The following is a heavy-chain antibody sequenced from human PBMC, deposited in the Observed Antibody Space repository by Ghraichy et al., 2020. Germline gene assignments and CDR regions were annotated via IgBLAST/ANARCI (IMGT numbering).Heavy chain of an antibody. CDR1: GYSFTTYG. J-gene: IGHJ5*02. CDR2: ISPYSGHT. V-gene: IGHV1-18*04. CDR3: ARGDGLSWFDP. Sequence: ASVKVSCKASGYSFTTYGISWVRLAPGRGPEWMGWISPYSGHTKYVEKFQGRVTMTIDTSASTTYMELRSLTSDDTAVYYCARGDGLSWFDPWGQGTLVTVS. D-gene: IGHD5-24*01.